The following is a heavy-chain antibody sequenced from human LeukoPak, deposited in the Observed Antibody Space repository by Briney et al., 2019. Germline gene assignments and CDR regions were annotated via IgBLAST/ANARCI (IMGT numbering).Heavy chain of an antibody. CDR3: AKARSLFYGSGSYCD. D-gene: IGHD3-10*01. V-gene: IGHV3-23*01. Sequence: PAGGSLRLSCAASGFTFSDYAMSWVRQAPGKGLEWVSTVSSSGAGTYYADSVKGRFTISRDNSKNTLYLQMNSLRAEDTAVYYCAKARSLFYGSGSYCDWGQGTLVTVSS. CDR1: GFTFSDYA. J-gene: IGHJ4*02. CDR2: VSSSGAGT.